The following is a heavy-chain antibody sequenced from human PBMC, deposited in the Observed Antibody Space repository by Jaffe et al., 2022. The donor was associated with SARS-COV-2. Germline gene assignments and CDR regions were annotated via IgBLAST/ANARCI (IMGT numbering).Heavy chain of an antibody. CDR2: IYSGGNT. Sequence: EVQLVESGGGLVQPGGSLRLSCAASGFTVSGNYMGWVRQAPGKGLEWVSSIYSGGNTYYTDSVKGRFTISRDNPKNTLYLQMNSLRAEDTAVYYCARSTGYSSGWYSMGAFDIWGQGTMVTVSS. CDR1: GFTVSGNY. J-gene: IGHJ3*02. V-gene: IGHV3-66*02. D-gene: IGHD6-19*01. CDR3: ARSTGYSSGWYSMGAFDI.